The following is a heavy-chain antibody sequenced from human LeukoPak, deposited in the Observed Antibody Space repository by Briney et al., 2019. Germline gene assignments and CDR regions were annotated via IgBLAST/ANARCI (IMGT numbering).Heavy chain of an antibody. CDR3: ARDLVMVNTPGDDFDY. J-gene: IGHJ4*02. Sequence: GGSLRLSCAASGFSFSGYWMHWVRQAPGKGLVWVSRINEDGSFTSYADSVRGRFTVSRDNAKNTLYLQMNSLRAEDTAVYYCARDLVMVNTPGDDFDYWGRGTLVTVSS. CDR1: GFSFSGYW. D-gene: IGHD2-21*01. CDR2: INEDGSFT. V-gene: IGHV3-74*01.